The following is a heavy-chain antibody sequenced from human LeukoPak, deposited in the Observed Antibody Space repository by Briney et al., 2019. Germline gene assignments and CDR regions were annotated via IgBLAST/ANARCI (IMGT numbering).Heavy chain of an antibody. D-gene: IGHD2-8*02. Sequence: GGSLRLSCAASGFTFSSYAMSWVRQAPGKGREWVSAISGSGGSTYYADSVKGRFTISRDNSKNTLYLQMNSLRAEDTAVYYCAKATGTYYYYYGMDVWGQGTTVTVSS. J-gene: IGHJ6*02. CDR1: GFTFSSYA. CDR2: ISGSGGST. CDR3: AKATGTYYYYYGMDV. V-gene: IGHV3-23*01.